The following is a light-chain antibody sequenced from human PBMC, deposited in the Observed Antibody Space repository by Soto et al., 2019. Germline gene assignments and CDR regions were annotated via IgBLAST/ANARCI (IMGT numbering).Light chain of an antibody. Sequence: EIVMTQSPLTLPCTPGEAGSISCTSSQSLLYNNTYNYLDWYVQKPGQSPQLLIYFGSNRAPGVPDRFSGSGSGTDFTLKINRVEAEDVGTYYCMQALQSLTFGQGTRLETK. CDR1: QSLLYNNTYNY. J-gene: IGKJ5*01. CDR3: MQALQSLT. V-gene: IGKV2-28*01. CDR2: FGS.